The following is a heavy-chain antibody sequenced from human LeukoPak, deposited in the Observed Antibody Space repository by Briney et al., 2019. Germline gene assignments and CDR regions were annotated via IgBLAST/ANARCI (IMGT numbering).Heavy chain of an antibody. D-gene: IGHD2-2*01. CDR1: GGSISSYY. CDR3: ARDAVVPAARAYYYYYYYMDV. CDR2: IYYSGST. V-gene: IGHV4-59*01. Sequence: SETLSLTCTVSGGSISSYYWSWIRQPPGKGLEWIGYIYYSGSTNYNPSLKSRVTISVDTSKNQFSLKLSSVTAADTAVYYCARDAVVPAARAYYYYYYYMDVWGKGTTVTVSS. J-gene: IGHJ6*03.